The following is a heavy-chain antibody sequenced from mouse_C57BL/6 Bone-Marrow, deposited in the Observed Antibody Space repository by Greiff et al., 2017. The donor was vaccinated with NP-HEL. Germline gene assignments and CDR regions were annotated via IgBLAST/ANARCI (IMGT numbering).Heavy chain of an antibody. D-gene: IGHD1-1*01. J-gene: IGHJ3*01. CDR3: ARGDYYGSSYEGFAY. CDR2: INYDGSST. CDR1: GFTFSDYY. V-gene: IGHV5-16*01. Sequence: EVKLVESEGGLVQPGSSMKLSCTASGFTFSDYYMAWVRQVPEKGLEWVANINYDGSSTYYLDSLKSRFIISRDNAKNILYLQMSSLKSEDTATYYCARGDYYGSSYEGFAYWGQGTLVTVSA.